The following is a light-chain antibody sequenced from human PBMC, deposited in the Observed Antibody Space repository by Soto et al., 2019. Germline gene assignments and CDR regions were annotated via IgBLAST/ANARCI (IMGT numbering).Light chain of an antibody. Sequence: DIQMTQSPSTLSASVGDRVTINFRASQSIINWLAWYQQKPGKAPKLLMYDASTLGSGVPSRFSGSGSGTDFTLTISCLQSEDFATYYCQQYGSSITFGQGTRLEIK. CDR3: QQYGSSIT. J-gene: IGKJ5*01. V-gene: IGKV1-5*01. CDR1: QSIINW. CDR2: DAS.